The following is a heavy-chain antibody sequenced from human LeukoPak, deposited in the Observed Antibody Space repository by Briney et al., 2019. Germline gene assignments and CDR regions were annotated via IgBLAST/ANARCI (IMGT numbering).Heavy chain of an antibody. CDR1: GYTFTSYD. CDR3: ARDGDVWSGFNWFDP. V-gene: IGHV1-18*01. J-gene: IGHJ5*02. D-gene: IGHD3-3*01. CDR2: INSYSGNT. Sequence: ASVKVSCKASGYTFTSYDISWVRQAPGQGLEWMGWINSYSGNTNYAQKLQGRVTITTDTSTSTAYKELRSLRSDETYVYYCARDGDVWSGFNWFDPWGQGTLVTVSS.